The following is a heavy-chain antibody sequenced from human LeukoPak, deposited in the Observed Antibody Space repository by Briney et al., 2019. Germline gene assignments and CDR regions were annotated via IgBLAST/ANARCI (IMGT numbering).Heavy chain of an antibody. V-gene: IGHV3-33*01. CDR1: GFTFSSYG. D-gene: IGHD6-19*01. Sequence: PGGSLRLSCAASGFTFSSYGMHWVRQAPGKGLEWVAVIWYDGSNKYYADSVKGRFTISRDNSKNTLYLQMNSLRAEDTAVYYCARDRAQYSSGWYDDYWGQGTLVTVSS. J-gene: IGHJ4*02. CDR3: ARDRAQYSSGWYDDY. CDR2: IWYDGSNK.